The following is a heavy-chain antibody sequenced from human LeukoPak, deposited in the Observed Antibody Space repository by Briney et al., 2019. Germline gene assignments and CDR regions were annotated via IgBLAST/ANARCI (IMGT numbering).Heavy chain of an antibody. CDR1: GFIFSETY. Sequence: PGRSLRLSCAAAGFIFSETYMRWVRQAPGKGREWVAYIDTGGYTLDCADSVRGRFTVSRDNAKNSLYLQMNSLRVEDTAVYYCATSSFYGQLWGQGTLVTVSS. J-gene: IGHJ1*01. CDR2: IDTGGYTL. D-gene: IGHD2/OR15-2a*01. CDR3: ATSSFYGQL. V-gene: IGHV3-11*01.